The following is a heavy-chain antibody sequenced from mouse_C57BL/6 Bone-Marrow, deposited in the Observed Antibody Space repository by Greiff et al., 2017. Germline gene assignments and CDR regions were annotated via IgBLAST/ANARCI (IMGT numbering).Heavy chain of an antibody. CDR1: GYTFPSYW. CDR3: ARSRRPYYYFDY. V-gene: IGHV1-7*01. J-gene: IGHJ2*01. CDR2: INPSSGYT. Sequence: VQLQQSGAELAKPGASVRLSCKASGYTFPSYWMHWVKQRPGQGLEGIGNINPSSGYTKSNQKFKDKATLTADKSSSTAYMQLSSLTYEDSAVYYCARSRRPYYYFDYWGQGTTLTVSS. D-gene: IGHD1-1*01.